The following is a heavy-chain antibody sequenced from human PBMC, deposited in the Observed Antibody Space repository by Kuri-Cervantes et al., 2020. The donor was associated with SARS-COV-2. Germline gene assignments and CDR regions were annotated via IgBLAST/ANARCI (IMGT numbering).Heavy chain of an antibody. J-gene: IGHJ4*02. CDR3: ASLAAAGSFDC. CDR1: GFTFSSYW. Sequence: GESLKISCAASGFTFSSYWLNWVRQAPGKGLEWVSSISSSSSTIYHADSLKGRFTITRDNAKNSLYLQMNSLDGEDTAVYYCASLAAAGSFDCWGQGTLVTVSS. V-gene: IGHV3-48*01. D-gene: IGHD6-13*01. CDR2: ISSSSSTI.